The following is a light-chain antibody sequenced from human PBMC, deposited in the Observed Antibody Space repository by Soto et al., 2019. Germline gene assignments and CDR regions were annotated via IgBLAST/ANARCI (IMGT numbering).Light chain of an antibody. Sequence: QSVLTQPASMSGSPGQSITISCAGTSNDVGAYNYVSWYQHHPGQAPKLMIYEVTNRPSGVSPRFSGSKSGNTASLIISGLQADDEAHYYCYAYTTTNTWLFGGGTKLTVL. CDR2: EVT. V-gene: IGLV2-14*01. CDR1: SNDVGAYNY. CDR3: YAYTTTNTWL. J-gene: IGLJ2*01.